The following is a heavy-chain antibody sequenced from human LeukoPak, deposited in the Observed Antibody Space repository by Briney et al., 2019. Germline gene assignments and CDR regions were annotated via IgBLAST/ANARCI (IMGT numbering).Heavy chain of an antibody. J-gene: IGHJ6*02. CDR2: MNPNT. CDR1: GYTFGSYD. D-gene: IGHD3-10*01. CDR3: AKGGTMVRGVNPLGDYGMDV. V-gene: IGHV1-8*01. Sequence: ASVKVSCKDSGYTFGSYDINWVRQATGQGIEWMGWMNPNTGYAQKFQGRVTMTRDTSISTAYMELRSLRSEDTAVYYCAKGGTMVRGVNPLGDYGMDVWGQGTTVTVSS.